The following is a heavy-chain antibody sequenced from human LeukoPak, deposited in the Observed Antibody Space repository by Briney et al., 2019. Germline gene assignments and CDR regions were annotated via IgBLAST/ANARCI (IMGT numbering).Heavy chain of an antibody. V-gene: IGHV3-30-3*01. CDR3: AREGSKQWLIYFDY. CDR1: GFTFSSYA. J-gene: IGHJ4*02. CDR2: ISYDGSNK. Sequence: GGPLRLSCAASGFTFSSYAMHWVRQAPGKGLEWVAVISYDGSNKYYADSVKGRFTISRDNSKNTLYLQMNSLRAEDTAVYYCAREGSKQWLIYFDYWGQGTLVTVSS. D-gene: IGHD6-19*01.